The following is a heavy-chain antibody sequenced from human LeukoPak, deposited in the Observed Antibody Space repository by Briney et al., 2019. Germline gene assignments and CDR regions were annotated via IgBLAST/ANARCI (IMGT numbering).Heavy chain of an antibody. CDR1: GYIFTAYY. CDR2: INPNSGVT. Sequence: GASEKVSYKASGYIFTAYYMHWVRQAPGQGLEWMGWINPNSGVTHYAQKFQGRVTMARDTSISTAYMELSSLRSDDTAVYYCAGGGKVGYWGQGTLVTVSS. J-gene: IGHJ4*02. D-gene: IGHD3-16*01. CDR3: AGGGKVGY. V-gene: IGHV1-2*02.